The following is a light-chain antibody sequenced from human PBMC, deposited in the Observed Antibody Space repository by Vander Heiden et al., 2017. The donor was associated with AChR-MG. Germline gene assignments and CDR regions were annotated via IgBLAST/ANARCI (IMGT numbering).Light chain of an antibody. CDR3: QSYDSSLGEV. CDR2: GNS. V-gene: IGLV1-40*01. J-gene: IGLJ1*01. CDR1: SSNIGAGYD. Sequence: SVLTQPPSVSGAPGQRVTISCTGSSSNIGAGYDVHWYQQRPGTAPKLLIYGNSNRPSGVPDRFSGSKSGTSASLAITGLQAEDEADYYCQSYDSSLGEVFGTGTKVTVL.